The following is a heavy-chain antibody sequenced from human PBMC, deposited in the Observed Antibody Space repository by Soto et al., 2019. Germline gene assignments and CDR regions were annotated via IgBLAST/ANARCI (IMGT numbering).Heavy chain of an antibody. CDR3: ARSRTGSGSYYNPSYYYYGMDV. Sequence: ASVKVSCKASGGTFSSYTISWVRQAPGQGLEWMGRIIPIHGIANYAQKFQGRVTITGDTSASTAYMELSSLRSEDTAVYYCARSRTGSGSYYNPSYYYYGMDVWGQGTTVTVSS. D-gene: IGHD3-10*01. J-gene: IGHJ6*02. CDR2: IIPIHGIA. CDR1: GGTFSSYT. V-gene: IGHV1-69*02.